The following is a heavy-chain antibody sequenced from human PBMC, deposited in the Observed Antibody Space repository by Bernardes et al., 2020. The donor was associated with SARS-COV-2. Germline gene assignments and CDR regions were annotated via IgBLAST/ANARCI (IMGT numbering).Heavy chain of an antibody. J-gene: IGHJ4*02. CDR2: IAAYNGKT. Sequence: ASVKVSCKASGYSFTTYLINWVRQAPGQGLEWMGWIAAYNGKTNYAENFQDRVTISVDTSKSQFSLELRSVIAADTAVYYCARDRGEVVTLFGVVTGPQYFDFWGQGMLVTVSS. CDR1: GYSFTTYL. D-gene: IGHD3-3*01. CDR3: ARDRGEVVTLFGVVTGPQYFDF. V-gene: IGHV1-18*04.